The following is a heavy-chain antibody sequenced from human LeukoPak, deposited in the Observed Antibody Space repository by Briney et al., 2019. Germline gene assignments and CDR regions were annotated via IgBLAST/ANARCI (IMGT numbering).Heavy chain of an antibody. CDR1: GFIFSNAW. CDR3: TTEGGWLYFIPDS. CDR2: IKSKTDGGTT. J-gene: IGHJ4*02. V-gene: IGHV3-15*01. Sequence: GGSLRLSCAASGFIFSNAWMSWVRQAPGKGLEWVGRIKSKTDGGTTDYAAPVKGRFTISRDDSKNTLYLQMNSLKTEDTAVYYCTTEGGWLYFIPDSWGQGTLVTVSS. D-gene: IGHD5-12*01.